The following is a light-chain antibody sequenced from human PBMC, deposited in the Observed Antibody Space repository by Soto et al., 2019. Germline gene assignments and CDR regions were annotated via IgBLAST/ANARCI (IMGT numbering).Light chain of an antibody. V-gene: IGKV1-5*01. J-gene: IGKJ2*01. CDR1: QSISSW. CDR3: QQYYSYT. Sequence: DIQMTQSPSTLSASVGDRVTITCRASQSISSWLAWYQQKPGKAPKLLIYDASSLGSGVPSRFSGSGSGTEFTLTISSLQPDDFATYYCQQYYSYTFGQGTKLEI. CDR2: DAS.